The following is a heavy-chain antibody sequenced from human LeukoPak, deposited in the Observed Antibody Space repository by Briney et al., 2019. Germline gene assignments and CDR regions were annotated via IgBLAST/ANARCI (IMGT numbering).Heavy chain of an antibody. Sequence: GGSLRLSCAASGFTFSSYAMSWVRQAPGKGLEWVSAISGSGGSTYYADSVKGRFTISRDNSKNTLYLQMNSLRAEDTAVNYCAKVTKLELRPHFDYWGQGTLVTVSS. CDR3: AKVTKLELRPHFDY. D-gene: IGHD1-7*01. J-gene: IGHJ4*02. CDR2: ISGSGGST. V-gene: IGHV3-23*01. CDR1: GFTFSSYA.